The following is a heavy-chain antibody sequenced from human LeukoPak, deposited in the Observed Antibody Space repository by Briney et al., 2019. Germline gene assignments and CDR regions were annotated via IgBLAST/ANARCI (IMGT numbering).Heavy chain of an antibody. CDR2: ISSGSGYI. J-gene: IGHJ4*02. CDR3: ARDSGSYYAFDY. Sequence: GGSLRLSCAASGLTFSTYSMNWVRQAPGKGLEWVSSISSGSGYIYYADSVKGRFTISRDNAENSLYLQMNSLRAEDTAVYYCARDSGSYYAFDYWGQGTLVTVSS. V-gene: IGHV3-21*01. CDR1: GLTFSTYS. D-gene: IGHD3-10*01.